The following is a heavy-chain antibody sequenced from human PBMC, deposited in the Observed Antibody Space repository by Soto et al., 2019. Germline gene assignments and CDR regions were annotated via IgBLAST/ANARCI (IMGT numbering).Heavy chain of an antibody. J-gene: IGHJ3*02. D-gene: IGHD3-22*01. Sequence: SETLSLTCTVSGGSISSYYWSWIRQPPGKGLEWIGYIYYSGSTNYNPSLKSRVTISVDTSKNQFSLKLSSVTAADTAVYYCARDFGVRLYYDSRAARVFAFDIWGQGTMVTVSS. CDR2: IYYSGST. V-gene: IGHV4-59*01. CDR1: GGSISSYY. CDR3: ARDFGVRLYYDSRAARVFAFDI.